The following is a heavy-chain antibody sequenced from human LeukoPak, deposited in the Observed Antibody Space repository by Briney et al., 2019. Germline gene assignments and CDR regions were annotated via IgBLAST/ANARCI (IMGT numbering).Heavy chain of an antibody. D-gene: IGHD3-22*01. CDR1: GGSFSGYF. V-gene: IGHV4-34*01. CDR2: INHGGST. CDR3: ARGLPTWYYYDSGDAFDI. Sequence: SETLSLTCEVYGGSFSGYFWSWIRQPPGKVREWIGEINHGGSTNYNPSLKARVTISVDTSKNQFSLRLRSVTAADTAVYYCARGLPTWYYYDSGDAFDIWGQGTMVTVSS. J-gene: IGHJ3*02.